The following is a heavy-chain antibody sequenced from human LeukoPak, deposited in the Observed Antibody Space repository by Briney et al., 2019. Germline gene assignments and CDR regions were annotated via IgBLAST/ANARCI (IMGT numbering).Heavy chain of an antibody. J-gene: IGHJ3*02. CDR1: GITLSRYD. CDR2: IGAAGGT. V-gene: IGHV3-13*01. CDR3: ARGHGIWSGSRLSNAFDI. D-gene: IGHD3-3*01. Sequence: PGGSLRLSCGASGITLSRYDMHWVRQTTGDGREWISAIGAAGGTYYSDSVRGRFTISRENAKNSLFLQMNGLRAGDTAVYFCARGHGIWSGSRLSNAFDIWGQGTMVTVSS.